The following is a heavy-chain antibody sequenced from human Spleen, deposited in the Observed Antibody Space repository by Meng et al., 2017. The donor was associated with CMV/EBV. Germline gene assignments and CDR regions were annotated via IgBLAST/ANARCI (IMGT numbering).Heavy chain of an antibody. Sequence: SCAASGFTFSNAWMSWGRHAPGKGLEWVGRIKRKTDGGTTDYASRVKGRFTISRDDSKHTQYLRMNSLKTEDTAVYYCTNDPSKYYDVWCGSHYYYYGMDVWGQGTTVTVSS. CDR3: TNDPSKYYDVWCGSHYYYYGMDV. CDR1: GFTFSNAW. J-gene: IGHJ6*02. V-gene: IGHV3-15*01. CDR2: IKRKTDGGTT. D-gene: IGHD3-3*01.